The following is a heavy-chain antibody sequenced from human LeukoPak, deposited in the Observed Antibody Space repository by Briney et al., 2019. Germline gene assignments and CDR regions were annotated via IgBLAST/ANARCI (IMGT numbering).Heavy chain of an antibody. CDR1: GFTFSSYA. CDR3: AREADSAFDI. CDR2: ISSSSSAI. J-gene: IGHJ3*02. Sequence: GGSLRLSCVASGFTFSSYAMNWVRQAPGKGLEWVSNISSSSSAIYYADSVKGRFTISRDIAKNSLDLQMNSLRAEDTALYYCAREADSAFDIWGQGTMVTVSS. V-gene: IGHV3-48*01.